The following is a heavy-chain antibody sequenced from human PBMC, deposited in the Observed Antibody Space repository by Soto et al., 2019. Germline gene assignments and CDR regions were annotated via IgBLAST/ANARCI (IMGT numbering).Heavy chain of an antibody. CDR3: AREIGNRLPYGPVDY. J-gene: IGHJ4*02. CDR2: IGKTGSDI. CDR1: GFTLSGYY. Sequence: PWGSLRLSCAASGFTLSGYYMTWMRQTPGKGLEWVSFIGKTGSDIHYADSVEGRFTISRDNAKNSLYLQMNSLRAEDTAVYYCAREIGNRLPYGPVDYWGQGTLVTVSS. D-gene: IGHD3-10*01. V-gene: IGHV3-11*01.